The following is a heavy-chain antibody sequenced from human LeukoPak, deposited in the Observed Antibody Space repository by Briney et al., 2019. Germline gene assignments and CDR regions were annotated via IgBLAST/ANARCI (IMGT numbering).Heavy chain of an antibody. Sequence: PSETLSLTCAVSGGSISSGGYSWSWIRQPPGKGLEWIGYIYHSGSTYYNLSLKSRVTISVDRSKNQFSLKLSSVTAADTAVYYCAREGTVTTYFDYWGQGTLVTVSS. CDR1: GGSISSGGYS. V-gene: IGHV4-30-2*01. CDR2: IYHSGST. J-gene: IGHJ4*02. D-gene: IGHD4-17*01. CDR3: AREGTVTTYFDY.